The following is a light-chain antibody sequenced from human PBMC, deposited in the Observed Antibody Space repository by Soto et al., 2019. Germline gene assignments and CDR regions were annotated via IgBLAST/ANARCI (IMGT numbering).Light chain of an antibody. V-gene: IGKV3-20*01. CDR1: QSVSSHY. Sequence: PGERATLSCRTSQSVSSHYLAWYQRKPGQAPRLLIYGASSRATGIPDRFSGSGSGTDFTLTISRLEPEDFAVYYCQQYGSSPPWTFGQGTKVEVK. J-gene: IGKJ1*01. CDR3: QQYGSSPPWT. CDR2: GAS.